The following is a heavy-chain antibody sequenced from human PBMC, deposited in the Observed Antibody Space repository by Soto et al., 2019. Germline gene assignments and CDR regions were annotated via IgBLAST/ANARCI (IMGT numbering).Heavy chain of an antibody. D-gene: IGHD2-15*01. CDR2: INSDGTII. CDR1: GFTFRNYW. V-gene: IGHV3-74*01. Sequence: GGSLRLSCGASGFTFRNYWFHWVRQAPGEGLVWLSRINSDGTIITYADSVKGRFTISRDNAKNTLYLQMTSLRAEDTAVYYCEKGKFEGGFDYWGQGTLVTVSS. J-gene: IGHJ4*02. CDR3: EKGKFEGGFDY.